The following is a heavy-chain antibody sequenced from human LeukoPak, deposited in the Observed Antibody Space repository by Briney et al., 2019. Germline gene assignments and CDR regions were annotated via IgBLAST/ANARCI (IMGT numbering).Heavy chain of an antibody. CDR2: IYWDDDK. Sequence: GPTLVKPTQTRTLTCSLSGFSLSTSGVAEGWIRQPPGNSLGWLSLIYWDDDKGYSPALKSRLTITRDPSKNPLVLQMTHMDRVETATYSCAHRGRGSSGWYNFFDYWGQGTLVTVSS. D-gene: IGHD6-19*01. CDR1: GFSLSTSGVA. J-gene: IGHJ4*02. CDR3: AHRGRGSSGWYNFFDY. V-gene: IGHV2-5*02.